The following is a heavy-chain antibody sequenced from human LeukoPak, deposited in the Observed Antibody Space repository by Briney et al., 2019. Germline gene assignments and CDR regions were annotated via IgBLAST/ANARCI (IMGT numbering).Heavy chain of an antibody. J-gene: IGHJ4*02. CDR2: INPTGGST. D-gene: IGHD6-25*01. CDR3: ARKCGASCFDY. Sequence: ASVKVSCKASGYTFISYQMHWVRQTPGQGREKMGMINPTGGSTSHAQKFQSRVTMNRDASTSTVYMELSSLRSEDTAVYYCARKCGASCFDYWGQGTLVTVSS. V-gene: IGHV1-46*01. CDR1: GYTFISYQ.